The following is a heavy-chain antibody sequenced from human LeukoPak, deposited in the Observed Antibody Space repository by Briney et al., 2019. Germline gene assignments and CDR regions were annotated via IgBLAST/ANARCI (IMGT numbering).Heavy chain of an antibody. V-gene: IGHV3-9*01. Sequence: PGRSLRLSCAASGFTFDDYAMHWVRQAPGKGLEWVSGISWNSGSIGYADSVKGRFTISGDNAKNSLYLQMNSLRAEDTALYYCAKDMTATVTTPDWWGQGTLVTVSS. J-gene: IGHJ4*02. CDR2: ISWNSGSI. CDR3: AKDMTATVTTPDW. D-gene: IGHD4-17*01. CDR1: GFTFDDYA.